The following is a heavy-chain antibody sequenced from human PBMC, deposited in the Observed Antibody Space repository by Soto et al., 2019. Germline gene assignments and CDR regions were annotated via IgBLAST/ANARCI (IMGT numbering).Heavy chain of an antibody. D-gene: IGHD3-9*01. Sequence: GGSLRLSCAASGFTFSSYSMNWVRQAPGKGLEWVSYISSSSSTIYYADSVKGRFTISRDNAKNSLYLQMNSLRDEDTAVYYCARDRYDILTGYPYMDLFDYWGQGTLVTVSS. CDR1: GFTFSSYS. CDR3: ARDRYDILTGYPYMDLFDY. V-gene: IGHV3-48*02. CDR2: ISSSSSTI. J-gene: IGHJ4*02.